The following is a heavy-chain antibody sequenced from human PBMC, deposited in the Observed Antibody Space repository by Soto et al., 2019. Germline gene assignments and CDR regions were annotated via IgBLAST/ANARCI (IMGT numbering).Heavy chain of an antibody. Sequence: PGRSLRLSCSASGFTFTNAWMGWVRQAPGKGLKWVGRIKSKKGGGTTDYAAPVEGRFIISRDDSRNTVYLQMSSLKTEDTAVYYCTTDAGKGPLTLFSSWGQGSLVTVSS. J-gene: IGHJ4*02. CDR3: TTDAGKGPLTLFSS. CDR2: IKSKKGGGTT. D-gene: IGHD1-26*01. V-gene: IGHV3-15*01. CDR1: GFTFTNAW.